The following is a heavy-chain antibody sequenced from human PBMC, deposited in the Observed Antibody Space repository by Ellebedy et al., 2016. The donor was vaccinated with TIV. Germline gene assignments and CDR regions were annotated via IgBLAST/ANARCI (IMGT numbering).Heavy chain of an antibody. CDR3: VREASIGGTVFFDY. Sequence: PGGSLRLSCRTSGFTFTGHYMNRVRQAPGKGLVWVSRITRDGRTTDYADSVKGRFTISRDDAENTVYLHMSSLRDEDTAVYFCVREASIGGTVFFDYWGQGALVTVSS. CDR2: ITRDGRTT. D-gene: IGHD1-7*01. V-gene: IGHV3-74*01. CDR1: GFTFTGHY. J-gene: IGHJ4*02.